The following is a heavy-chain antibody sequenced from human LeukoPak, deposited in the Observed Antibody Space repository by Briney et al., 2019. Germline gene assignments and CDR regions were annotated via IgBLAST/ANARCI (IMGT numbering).Heavy chain of an antibody. Sequence: KPSETLSLTCTVSGGSISSSSYYWGWIRQPPGKGLEWIGSIYYSGSTYYNPSLKSRVTISVDTSKNQLSLKLSSVTAADTAVYYCARVSMVRLYNWFDPWGQGTLVTVSS. D-gene: IGHD3-10*01. CDR2: IYYSGST. V-gene: IGHV4-39*07. CDR3: ARVSMVRLYNWFDP. J-gene: IGHJ5*02. CDR1: GGSISSSSYY.